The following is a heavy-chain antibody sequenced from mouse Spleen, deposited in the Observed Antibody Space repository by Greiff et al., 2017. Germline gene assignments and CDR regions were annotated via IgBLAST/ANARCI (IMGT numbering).Heavy chain of an antibody. V-gene: IGHV6-6*02. CDR1: GFTFSNYW. Sequence: EVKLMESGGGLVQPGGSMKLSCVASGFTFSNYWMNWVRQSPEKGLEWVAEIRLKSNNYATHYAESVKGRFTISRDDSKSSVYLQMNNLRAEDTGIYYCTRGEYYFDYWGQGTTLTVSS. J-gene: IGHJ2*01. CDR3: TRGEYYFDY. CDR2: IRLKSNNYAT.